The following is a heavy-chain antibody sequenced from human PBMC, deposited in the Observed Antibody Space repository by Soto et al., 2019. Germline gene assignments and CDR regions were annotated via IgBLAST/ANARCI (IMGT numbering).Heavy chain of an antibody. CDR2: INPNSGGT. CDR1: AYTFTGYY. D-gene: IGHD3-22*01. CDR3: ARGASSYYDRSPYYTP. Sequence: QVQLVQSGAEVKKPGASVKVSCKASAYTFTGYYMHWVRQAPGQGLEWMGWINPNSGGTNYAQKFQGRVTMTSDTSISTAYMELGRLRSDDTAVYYCARGASSYYDRSPYYTPWGQGTLVTVSS. J-gene: IGHJ5*02. V-gene: IGHV1-2*02.